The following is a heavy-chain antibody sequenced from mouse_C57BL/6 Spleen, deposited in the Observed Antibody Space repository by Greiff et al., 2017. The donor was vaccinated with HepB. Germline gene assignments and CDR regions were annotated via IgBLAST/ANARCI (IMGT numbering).Heavy chain of an antibody. CDR2: ISSGSSTI. Sequence: EVMLVESGGGLVKPGGSLKLSCAASGFTFSDYGMHWVRQAPEKGLEWVAYISSGSSTIYYADTVKGRFTSSRDNAKNTLFLQMTSLRSEDTAMYYCARGGSYWYFDVWGTGTTVTVSS. CDR1: GFTFSDYG. J-gene: IGHJ1*03. V-gene: IGHV5-17*01. CDR3: ARGGSYWYFDV.